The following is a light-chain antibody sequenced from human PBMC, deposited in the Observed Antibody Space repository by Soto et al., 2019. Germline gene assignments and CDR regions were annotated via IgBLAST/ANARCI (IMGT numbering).Light chain of an antibody. CDR3: HQYNNWLGT. Sequence: EIAMTQSPATLSVSPGERATLSCRASQSVSSNLAWYHQKSGQAPRLLIHVASTRAAGVPARFSGSGSGTEFTLTISSLQSEDFAVYYCHQYNNWLGTFGGGTKVEIK. CDR1: QSVSSN. V-gene: IGKV3-15*01. CDR2: VAS. J-gene: IGKJ4*01.